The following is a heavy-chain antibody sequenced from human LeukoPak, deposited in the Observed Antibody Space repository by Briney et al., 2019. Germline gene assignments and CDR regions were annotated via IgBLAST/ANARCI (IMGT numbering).Heavy chain of an antibody. D-gene: IGHD3-3*01. Sequence: PSETLSLTCAVYGGSFSGYYWSWIRQPPGKGLEWIGEINHSGSTNYNPSLKSRVTISVDTSKNQFSLKLSSVTAADTAVYYCATPLGVSYYYMDVWGKGTTVTVPS. CDR1: GGSFSGYY. J-gene: IGHJ6*03. V-gene: IGHV4-34*01. CDR3: ATPLGVSYYYMDV. CDR2: INHSGST.